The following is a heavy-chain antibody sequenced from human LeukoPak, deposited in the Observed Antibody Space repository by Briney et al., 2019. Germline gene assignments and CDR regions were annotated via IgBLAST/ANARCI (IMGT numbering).Heavy chain of an antibody. CDR1: GTSMTSDY. CDR2: IFSSGNT. J-gene: IGHJ6*03. D-gene: IGHD3-10*01. Sequence: SETLSLTCTVSGTSMTSDYWSWIRQPAGKGLEWIGRIFSSGNTNYNSSLKSRVTMSIDMSKNQFSLNLRSVTAADTAVYYCARTTMVRGTYYMDVWGKGTTVTISS. CDR3: ARTTMVRGTYYMDV. V-gene: IGHV4-4*07.